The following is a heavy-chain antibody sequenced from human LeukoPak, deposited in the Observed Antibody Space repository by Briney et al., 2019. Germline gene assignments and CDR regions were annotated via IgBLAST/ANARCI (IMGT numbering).Heavy chain of an antibody. CDR2: ISGSGDST. CDR3: ARRSGIAVAGAFDY. J-gene: IGHJ4*02. Sequence: GGSLRLSCAASGFTFDDHGMSWVRQAQAQGLEWVSGISGSGDSTYYADSVKGRFTTSREDSTNTLYLQMNSLRAEDTAVYYCARRSGIAVAGAFDYWGQGTLVTVSS. CDR1: GFTFDDHG. D-gene: IGHD6-19*01. V-gene: IGHV3-23*01.